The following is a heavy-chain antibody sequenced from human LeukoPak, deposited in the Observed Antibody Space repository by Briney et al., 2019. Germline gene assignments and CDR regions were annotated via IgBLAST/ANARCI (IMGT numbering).Heavy chain of an antibody. Sequence: PGGSLRLSCAASGFTFSSYAMSWVRQAPGKGLEWVSAISGSGGSTYYADSVKGRFTISRDNSKNTLCLQMNSLRAEDTAVYYCARTRYSSSFDDYWGQGTLVTVSS. CDR1: GFTFSSYA. CDR3: ARTRYSSSFDDY. D-gene: IGHD6-13*01. CDR2: ISGSGGST. J-gene: IGHJ4*02. V-gene: IGHV3-23*01.